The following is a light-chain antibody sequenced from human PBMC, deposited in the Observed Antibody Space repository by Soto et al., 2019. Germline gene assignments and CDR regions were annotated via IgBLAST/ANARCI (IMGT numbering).Light chain of an antibody. CDR1: QSVTSK. CDR3: QQFNSFPLT. CDR2: GAS. Sequence: EIVMTQSPATLSVSPGERATLSCRASQSVTSKLAWYQQKPGQAPRLLIYGASTRATGIPARFSGSGSGTEFTLTISSLQSEDFAVYYCQQFNSFPLTFGGGTKVDIK. V-gene: IGKV3-15*01. J-gene: IGKJ4*01.